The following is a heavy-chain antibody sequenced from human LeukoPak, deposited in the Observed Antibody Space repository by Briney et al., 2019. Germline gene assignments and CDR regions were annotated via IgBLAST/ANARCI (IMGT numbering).Heavy chain of an antibody. CDR2: IRDNGDSS. D-gene: IGHD3-3*01. CDR3: AKGLPVSDFWSGNGYYYGMDV. CDR1: GFTFSSYA. V-gene: IGHV3-23*01. Sequence: PGGSLRLSCAASGFTFSSYAMHWVRQAPGKGLEWVSTIRDNGDSSYYTDSVKGRFTISRDISKNTLYLQMNSLRAEDTAVYYCAKGLPVSDFWSGNGYYYGMDVWGQGTTVTVS. J-gene: IGHJ6*02.